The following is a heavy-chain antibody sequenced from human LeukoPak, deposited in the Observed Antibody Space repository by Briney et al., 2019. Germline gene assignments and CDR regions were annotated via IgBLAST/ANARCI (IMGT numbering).Heavy chain of an antibody. J-gene: IGHJ6*03. D-gene: IGHD5-18*01. CDR2: MNPKSANT. CDR3: ARGRRGYSYGLIYYYYYMDV. V-gene: IGHV1-8*03. Sequence: ASVKVSCKASGYIFTNYDIHWVRQATGQGLEWMAWMNPKSANTGYAQKFQGRVTITRNTSISTAYMELSSLRSEDTAVYYCARGRRGYSYGLIYYYYYMDVWGKGTTVTVSS. CDR1: GYIFTNYD.